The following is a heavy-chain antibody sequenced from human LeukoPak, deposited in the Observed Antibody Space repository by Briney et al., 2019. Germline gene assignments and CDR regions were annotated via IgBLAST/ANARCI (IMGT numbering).Heavy chain of an antibody. D-gene: IGHD5-18*01. J-gene: IGHJ4*02. V-gene: IGHV3-23*01. Sequence: GGSLRLSCAASGFTFSSYAMSWVRQAPGKGLEWVSAISGSGGSTCYADSVKGRFTISRDNSKNTLYLQMNSLRAEDTAIYYCARVRLQPSYYFDFWGQGTLVTVSS. CDR1: GFTFSSYA. CDR3: ARVRLQPSYYFDF. CDR2: ISGSGGST.